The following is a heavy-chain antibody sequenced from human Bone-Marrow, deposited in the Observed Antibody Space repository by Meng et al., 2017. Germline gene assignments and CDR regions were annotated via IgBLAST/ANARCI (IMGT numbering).Heavy chain of an antibody. J-gene: IGHJ4*02. CDR1: GFTVSSNY. Sequence: GESLKISCAASGFTVSSNYMSWVRQAPGKGLEWVSVIYSGGSTYYADSVKGRFTISRDNAKNSLYLQMNSLRAEDTAVYYCARDSPSIYYWGQGTLVTVSS. D-gene: IGHD5-24*01. CDR2: IYSGGST. CDR3: ARDSPSIYY. V-gene: IGHV3-66*01.